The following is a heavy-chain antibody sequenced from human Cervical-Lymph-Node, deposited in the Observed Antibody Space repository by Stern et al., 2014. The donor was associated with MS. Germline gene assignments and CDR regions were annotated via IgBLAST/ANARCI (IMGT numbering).Heavy chain of an antibody. CDR2: IYYSGST. CDR1: GGTISSGDYY. J-gene: IGHJ5*02. D-gene: IGHD2-2*01. CDR3: ASANCSSTSCPNWFDP. V-gene: IGHV4-30-4*01. Sequence: QLQLQESGPGLVKPSQTLSLTCTVSGGTISSGDYYWSWIRQPPGKGLEWMGHIYYSGSTYYNPSLKSRVTISVDTSKNQFSLKLSSVTAADTAVYYCASANCSSTSCPNWFDPWGQGTLVTVSS.